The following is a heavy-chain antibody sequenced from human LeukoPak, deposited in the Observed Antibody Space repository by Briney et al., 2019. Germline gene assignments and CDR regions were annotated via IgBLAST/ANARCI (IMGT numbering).Heavy chain of an antibody. D-gene: IGHD2-15*01. CDR2: IYTSGST. V-gene: IGHV4-4*07. CDR3: ARSYCSGGSSSDFDY. CDR1: GGSISSYY. J-gene: IGHJ4*02. Sequence: SETLSLTCTVSGGSISSYYWSWIRQPAGKGLEWIGRIYTSGSTNYNPSLKSRVTISVDTSKNQFSLKLSSVTAADTAVYYCARSYCSGGSSSDFDYWGQGTLVTVSS.